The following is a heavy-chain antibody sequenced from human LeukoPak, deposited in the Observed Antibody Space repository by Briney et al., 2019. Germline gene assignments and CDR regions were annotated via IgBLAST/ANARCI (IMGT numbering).Heavy chain of an antibody. V-gene: IGHV4-4*07. D-gene: IGHD2-15*01. CDR2: IYSSGST. Sequence: SETLSLTCTVSGGSISSYYWSWIRQPAGKGLEWIARIYSSGSTNYNPSLKSRVSMSVDTSKNQFSLKLSSVTAADTAVYYCARGSGRLHYFDYWGQGTLVTVSS. CDR1: GGSISSYY. CDR3: ARGSGRLHYFDY. J-gene: IGHJ4*02.